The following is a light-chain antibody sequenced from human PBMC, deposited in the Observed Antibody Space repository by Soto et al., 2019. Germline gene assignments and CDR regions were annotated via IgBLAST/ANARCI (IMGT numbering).Light chain of an antibody. Sequence: DIQMTQSPSSVSASVGDRVTITCRASQGINVWLAWYQHKPGKDPKLLIHAASSLQSGVPSRFSGSGSGTDFTLTISSLQPEDYATYYCQQANNFPWTFGQGTKVEIK. CDR3: QQANNFPWT. V-gene: IGKV1-12*01. CDR1: QGINVW. CDR2: AAS. J-gene: IGKJ1*01.